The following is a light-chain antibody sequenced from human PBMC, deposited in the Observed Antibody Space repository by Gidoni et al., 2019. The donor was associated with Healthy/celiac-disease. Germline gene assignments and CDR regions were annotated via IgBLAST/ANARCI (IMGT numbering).Light chain of an antibody. V-gene: IGKV1-5*01. J-gene: IGKJ1*01. CDR2: DAS. CDR1: QSISSW. Sequence: DSQMTQSPSTLSASVGDRVTITCRASQSISSWLAWYQQKPGKAPKLLIYDASSLESGVPSRFSGSGSGTEFTLTISSLQPDDFATYYCQQYNSSPTFGQGTKVEIK. CDR3: QQYNSSPT.